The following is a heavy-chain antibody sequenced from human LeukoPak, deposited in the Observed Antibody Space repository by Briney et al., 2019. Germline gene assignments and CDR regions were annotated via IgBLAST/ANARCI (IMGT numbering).Heavy chain of an antibody. CDR1: GFTFSSYG. CDR2: IWYDGSNK. J-gene: IGHJ4*02. D-gene: IGHD6-19*01. Sequence: GGSLRLSCAASGFTFSSYGMHWVRQAPGKGLEWVAVIWYDGSNKYYADSVKGRFTISRDNSKNTLYLQMHSLRAADPAVYYRARGDSLRWLSFDYWGEGTLVTVSS. CDR3: ARGDSLRWLSFDY. V-gene: IGHV3-33*08.